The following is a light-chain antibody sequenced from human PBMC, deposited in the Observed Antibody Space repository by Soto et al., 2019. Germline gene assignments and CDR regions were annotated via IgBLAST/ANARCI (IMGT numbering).Light chain of an antibody. CDR3: QQYGTSPRT. J-gene: IGKJ1*01. Sequence: EIVLPQSPGTLSLSPGERATLSCRASQSVSSSYLAWYQQKPGQAPRLFIYGASSRATGIPDRFSGSGSGTDFTLTISRLEPEDFAVYYCQQYGTSPRTFGQGTKVDIK. CDR2: GAS. CDR1: QSVSSSY. V-gene: IGKV3-20*01.